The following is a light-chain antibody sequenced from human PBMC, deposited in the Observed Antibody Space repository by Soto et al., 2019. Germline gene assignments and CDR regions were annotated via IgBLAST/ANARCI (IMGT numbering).Light chain of an antibody. CDR1: QSISSW. CDR3: QQYNSYPYT. CDR2: KAS. V-gene: IGKV1-5*03. Sequence: DIQMTQSPSTLSTSVGDRVTITCRASQSISSWLAWYQQKPGKAPKLLIYKASSLESGVPSRFSGSGSGTEFTLTISSLQPDDLETYYCQQYNSYPYTFGQGTKLEI. J-gene: IGKJ2*01.